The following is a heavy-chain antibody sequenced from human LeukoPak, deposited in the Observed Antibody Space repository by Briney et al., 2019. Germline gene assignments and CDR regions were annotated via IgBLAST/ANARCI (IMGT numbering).Heavy chain of an antibody. D-gene: IGHD5-12*01. J-gene: IGHJ4*02. CDR1: GYTFTSYG. CDR2: ISAYNGNT. CDR3: ARRGVATAFDY. V-gene: IGHV1-18*01. Sequence: GSVRVSCKASGYTFTSYGISGGPEGPGQGRGLMGWISAYNGNTNYAQKLQRRVTMPTDPSTSTAYMELRGLRSDDTAVYYWARRGVATAFDYWGQGTLVTVSS.